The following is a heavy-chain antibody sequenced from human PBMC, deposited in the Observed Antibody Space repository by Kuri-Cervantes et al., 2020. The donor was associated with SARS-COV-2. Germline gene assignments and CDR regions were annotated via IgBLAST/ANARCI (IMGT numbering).Heavy chain of an antibody. CDR3: ARLAYTIFGVVIIPIYFDY. CDR2: IYPGDSDT. J-gene: IGHJ4*02. Sequence: KVSCKGSGYSFTSYWIGWVRQMPGKGLEWMGIIYPGDSDTRYSPPFQGQVTISADKSISTAYLQWSSLKASDTAMYYCARLAYTIFGVVIIPIYFDYWGQGTLVTVSS. CDR1: GYSFTSYW. D-gene: IGHD3-3*01. V-gene: IGHV5-51*01.